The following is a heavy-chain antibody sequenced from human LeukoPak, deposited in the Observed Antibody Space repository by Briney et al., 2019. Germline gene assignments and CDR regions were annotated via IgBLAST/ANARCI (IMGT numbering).Heavy chain of an antibody. CDR3: ARGGCSSTSCYVGSSDYFDY. D-gene: IGHD2-2*01. CDR2: INAGNGNT. Sequence: GASVKVSCKASGYTFTSYAMHWVRQAPGQRLEWMGWINAGNGNTKYSQEFQGRVTITRDTSASTAYMELSSLRSEDMAVYYCARGGCSSTSCYVGSSDYFDYWGRGTLVTVSS. CDR1: GYTFTSYA. V-gene: IGHV1-3*03. J-gene: IGHJ4*02.